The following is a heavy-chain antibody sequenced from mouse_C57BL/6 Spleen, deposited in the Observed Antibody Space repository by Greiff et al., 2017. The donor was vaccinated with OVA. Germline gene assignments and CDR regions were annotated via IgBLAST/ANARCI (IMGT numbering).Heavy chain of an antibody. CDR1: GYAFTSYL. J-gene: IGHJ2*01. Sequence: VQLVESGAELVRPGTSLKVSCTASGYAFTSYLIAWVKQRPGQGLEWIGLINPGSGGIYYNDKFKGKATLTADKSSNTSYLQLSSLTSEDSAVYFCARSGAESNYPDYFDYWGQGTTLTVSA. CDR2: INPGSGGI. D-gene: IGHD2-5*01. V-gene: IGHV1-54*01. CDR3: ARSGAESNYPDYFDY.